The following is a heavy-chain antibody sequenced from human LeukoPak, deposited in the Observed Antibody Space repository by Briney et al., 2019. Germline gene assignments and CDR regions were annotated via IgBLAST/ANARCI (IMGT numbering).Heavy chain of an antibody. Sequence: GESLKISCEGSGYIFTNYWISWVRQMPGRGQEWMGWINCAESYAIYSPSFQGQVTMSADTSIRTVYLQWASLRTSDTAIYYCARAATVTGDWYFDFWGPGTLVTVSP. CDR1: GYIFTNYW. CDR2: INCAESYA. CDR3: ARAATVTGDWYFDF. D-gene: IGHD4-17*01. V-gene: IGHV5-10-1*01. J-gene: IGHJ2*01.